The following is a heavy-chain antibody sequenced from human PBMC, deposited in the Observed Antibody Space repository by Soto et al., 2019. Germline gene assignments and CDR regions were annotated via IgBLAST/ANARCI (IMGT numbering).Heavy chain of an antibody. Sequence: QVQLQQWGAGLLQPSETLSLTCAVSGGSFSGYYWSWIRQSPGKGLEWIGKINHRGDTTYNPSLTSRVTISLDSSKQQFSLILSSVTAADAAIYYCATYEYRTSLYGIDVWGQGAAVTVSS. V-gene: IGHV4-34*01. CDR2: INHRGDT. D-gene: IGHD5-12*01. CDR1: GGSFSGYY. J-gene: IGHJ6*02. CDR3: ATYEYRTSLYGIDV.